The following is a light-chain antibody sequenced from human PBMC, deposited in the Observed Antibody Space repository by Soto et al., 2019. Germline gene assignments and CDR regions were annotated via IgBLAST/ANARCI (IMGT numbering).Light chain of an antibody. CDR1: QSISSY. CDR2: AAS. V-gene: IGKV1-39*01. J-gene: IGKJ4*01. Sequence: DIQMTQSPSSLSASVGDRVTITCRASQSISSYLNWYQQKPGKAPKLLIYAASSLHSGVPSRFSGSGSETDFTPTIGTLQPDGVATYYYHQSYSTPLTLGGGTKVDIK. CDR3: HQSYSTPLT.